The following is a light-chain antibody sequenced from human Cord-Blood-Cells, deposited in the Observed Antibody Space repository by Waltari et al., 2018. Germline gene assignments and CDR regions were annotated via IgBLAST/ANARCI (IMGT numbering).Light chain of an antibody. J-gene: IGLJ2*01. CDR2: KDS. CDR3: YSAADKV. V-gene: IGLV3-27*01. CDR1: VLAKKY. Sequence: SYELTQPSSVSVSPGQTARITCPGDVLAKKYARWFQQKPGQAPVLVIYKDSERPSGIPERFSGSSSGTTVTLTISGAQVEDEADYYCYSAADKVFGGGTKLTVL.